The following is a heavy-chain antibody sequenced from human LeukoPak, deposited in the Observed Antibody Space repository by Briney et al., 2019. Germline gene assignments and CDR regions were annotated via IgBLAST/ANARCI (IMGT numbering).Heavy chain of an antibody. V-gene: IGHV4-59*08. D-gene: IGHD3-22*01. CDR1: DGSITNYD. CDR2: IYYSGST. Sequence: PSETLSLTCTVSDGSITNYDWSWIRQPPGKGLEWIGYIYYSGSTNYNPSVKSRVTISVDTSKNQFSLKLSSVTAADTAVYYCARRLGVMNPFDYWGQGTLVTVSS. J-gene: IGHJ4*02. CDR3: ARRLGVMNPFDY.